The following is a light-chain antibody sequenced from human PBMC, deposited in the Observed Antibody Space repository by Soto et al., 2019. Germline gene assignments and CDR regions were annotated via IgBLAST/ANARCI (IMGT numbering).Light chain of an antibody. CDR2: GVS. CDR3: QQYHNLPLT. V-gene: IGKV1-33*01. CDR1: QDINNY. J-gene: IGKJ4*01. Sequence: DIQMTQSPSSLSASVGDRVTITCQASQDINNYLSWYQQKPGKAPELLIYGVSGLQTGVPSRFSGSGSGKDFTFTISSLQPEDIATYYCQQYHNLPLTFGGGTKVEIK.